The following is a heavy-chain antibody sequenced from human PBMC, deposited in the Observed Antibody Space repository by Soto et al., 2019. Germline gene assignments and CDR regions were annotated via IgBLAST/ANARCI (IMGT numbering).Heavy chain of an antibody. D-gene: IGHD1-26*01. Sequence: QVQLQASGPGLVKPSDTLSLTCTVSGDSIGTYNWGWLRQPPGKRLEWIGYIYSNGGTSYNPALKSRVTIAADTSTKQFPLRLSSVTAADTAVYYCVRQGIGALHGLVDVWGQGTTVTVSS. V-gene: IGHV4-59*08. CDR3: VRQGIGALHGLVDV. CDR2: IYSNGGT. J-gene: IGHJ6*02. CDR1: GDSIGTYN.